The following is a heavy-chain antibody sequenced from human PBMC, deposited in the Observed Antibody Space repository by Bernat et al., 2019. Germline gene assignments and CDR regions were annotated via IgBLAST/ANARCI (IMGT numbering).Heavy chain of an antibody. CDR1: GGSISSSSYY. Sequence: QLQLQESGPGLVKPSETLSLTCTVSGGSISSSSYYWGWIRQPPGKGLEWIGSIYYSGSTYYNPSLKSRVTISVDTSKNQFSLKLSSVTAADTAVYYCARRPPENCTGGVCYIAFDIWGQGTMVTVSS. J-gene: IGHJ3*02. D-gene: IGHD2-8*02. CDR2: IYYSGST. V-gene: IGHV4-39*01. CDR3: ARRPPENCTGGVCYIAFDI.